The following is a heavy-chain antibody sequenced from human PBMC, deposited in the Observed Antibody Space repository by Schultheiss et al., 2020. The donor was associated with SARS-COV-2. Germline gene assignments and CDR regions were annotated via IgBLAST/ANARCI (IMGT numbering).Heavy chain of an antibody. J-gene: IGHJ4*02. CDR3: ASRNYDILTGYYSGDDY. V-gene: IGHV3-21*01. CDR1: GFTFSSYS. D-gene: IGHD3-9*01. CDR2: ISSSSSYI. Sequence: GESLRLSCAASGFTFSSYSMNWVRQAPGKGLEWVSSISSSSSYIYYADSVKGRFTISRDNAKNSLYLQMNSLRAEDTAVYYCASRNYDILTGYYSGDDYWGQGTLVTVSS.